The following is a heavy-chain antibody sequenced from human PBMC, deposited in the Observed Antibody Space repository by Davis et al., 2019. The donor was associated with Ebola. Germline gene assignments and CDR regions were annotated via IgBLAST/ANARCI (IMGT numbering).Heavy chain of an antibody. J-gene: IGHJ6*02. CDR3: ARDGSSGWNYYYYGMDV. D-gene: IGHD6-19*01. CDR2: ISGSGGST. Sequence: GGSLRLSCAASEFTFSSYAMNWVRQAPGKGLEWVSVISGSGGSTNYADSVKGRFTISRDNAKNSLYLQMNSLRAEDTAVYYCARDGSSGWNYYYYGMDVWGQGTTVTVSS. V-gene: IGHV3-23*01. CDR1: EFTFSSYA.